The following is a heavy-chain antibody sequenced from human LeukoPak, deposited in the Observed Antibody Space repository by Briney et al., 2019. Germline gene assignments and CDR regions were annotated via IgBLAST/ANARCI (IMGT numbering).Heavy chain of an antibody. CDR1: GSSISSYY. D-gene: IGHD3-22*01. Sequence: SETLSLTCTVSGSSISSYYWSWIRQPPGKGLEWIGYIYYSGSTNYNPSLKSRVTISVDTSKNQFSLKPSSVTAADTAVYYCARVSEPRAMIVVVYFDYWGQGTLVTVSS. V-gene: IGHV4-59*01. CDR3: ARVSEPRAMIVVVYFDY. CDR2: IYYSGST. J-gene: IGHJ4*02.